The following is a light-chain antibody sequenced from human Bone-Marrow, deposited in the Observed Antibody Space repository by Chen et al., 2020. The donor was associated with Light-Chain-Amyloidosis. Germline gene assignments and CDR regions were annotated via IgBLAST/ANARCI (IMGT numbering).Light chain of an antibody. CDR3: SAWDDSLSAVV. J-gene: IGLJ2*01. CDR1: SSNIGSNY. V-gene: IGLV1-47*01. Sequence: QSVLPQPPSASGTPGQRVTFSCSGTSSNIGSNYIYWYQQFPGTAPKLLIYRNNQRPSGVTDRFSGSKSGTSASLAISGLRPEDEADYYCSAWDDSLSAVVFGGGTKLTVL. CDR2: RNN.